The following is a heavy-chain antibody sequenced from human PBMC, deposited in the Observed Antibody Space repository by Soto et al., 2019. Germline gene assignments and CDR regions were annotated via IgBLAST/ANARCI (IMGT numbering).Heavy chain of an antibody. CDR2: IYHSGTS. CDR3: ARAVVSYYYDSSGYYYDY. J-gene: IGHJ4*02. D-gene: IGHD3-22*01. Sequence: QVQLQESGPGLVKPSGTLSLTCAVSGVSISSSNWWSWVRQPPGKGLEWIGEIYHSGTSNYNSSLKSRVTMSVDKSKNQFSLELGSVTDADTAVYYCARAVVSYYYDSSGYYYDYWGQGTLVTVCS. V-gene: IGHV4-4*02. CDR1: GVSISSSNW.